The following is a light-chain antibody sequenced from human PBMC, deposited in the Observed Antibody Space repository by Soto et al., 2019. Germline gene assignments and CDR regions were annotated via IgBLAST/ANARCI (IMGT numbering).Light chain of an antibody. CDR3: QQRSNWPST. CDR1: QSVSTY. J-gene: IGKJ4*01. CDR2: DAS. Sequence: EIVLTQSPVTLSLSPGERATLSCRASQSVSTYLAWYQQKPGRAPRLLIYDASSRATGIPARFSGSGSGTDFTLTISSLEPEDFAVYYGQQRSNWPSTIGGGTKVEIK. V-gene: IGKV3-11*01.